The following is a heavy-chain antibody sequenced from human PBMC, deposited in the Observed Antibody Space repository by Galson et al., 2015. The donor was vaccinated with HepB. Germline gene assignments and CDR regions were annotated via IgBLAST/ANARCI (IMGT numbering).Heavy chain of an antibody. Sequence: SVKVSCKASGYTFNSYAMNWVRQAPGQGLEWMGWINTNTGNPTYAQGFTGRFVFSLDTSVTTAYLQMSSLKAEDTAVYYCARTPYYGSGSHSNAWFDPWGQGTLVTVSS. V-gene: IGHV7-4-1*02. J-gene: IGHJ5*02. D-gene: IGHD3-10*01. CDR1: GYTFNSYA. CDR2: INTNTGNP. CDR3: ARTPYYGSGSHSNAWFDP.